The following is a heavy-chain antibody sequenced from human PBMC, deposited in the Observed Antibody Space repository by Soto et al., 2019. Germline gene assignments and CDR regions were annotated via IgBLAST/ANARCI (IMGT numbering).Heavy chain of an antibody. CDR1: GFTFSNYA. CDR2: FRGDGTGA. V-gene: IGHV3-23*01. J-gene: IGHJ5*02. D-gene: IGHD2-2*01. CDR3: AKEKISTSCCNWFDP. Sequence: GGSLRLSCAASGFTFSNYAMSWVRQAPGKGLEWVSAFRGDGTGAHYADSVKGRFTISRDNSKNSLYLQMNSLRAEDTAVYYCAKEKISTSCCNWFDPWGQGTLVTVSS.